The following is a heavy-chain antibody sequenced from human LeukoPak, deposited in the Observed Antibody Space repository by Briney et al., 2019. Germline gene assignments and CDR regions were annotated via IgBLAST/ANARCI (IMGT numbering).Heavy chain of an antibody. D-gene: IGHD1-26*01. V-gene: IGHV1-8*01. CDR1: GYAFTNHD. J-gene: IGHJ4*02. CDR3: ATDSGMGGSYTNFDY. Sequence: ASVKVSCKASGYAFTNHDINWVRQASGQRLEWMGWMNPNSGDTGYAQKFQGRVTMTRDTSISTAYMELSSLTSEDTAVYYCATDSGMGGSYTNFDYWGQGTLVTVSS. CDR2: MNPNSGDT.